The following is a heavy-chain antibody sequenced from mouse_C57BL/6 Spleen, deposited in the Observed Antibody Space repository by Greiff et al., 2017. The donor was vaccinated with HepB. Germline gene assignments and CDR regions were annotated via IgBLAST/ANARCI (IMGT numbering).Heavy chain of an antibody. Sequence: VQLKQSGPELVKPGASVKMSCKASGYTFTDYNMHWVKQSHGKSLEWIGYINPNNGGTSYNQKFKGKATLTVNKSSSTAYMELRSLTSEDSAVYYCARSSRYYYGPYAMDYWGQGTSVTVSS. CDR1: GYTFTDYN. CDR3: ARSSRYYYGPYAMDY. CDR2: INPNNGGT. V-gene: IGHV1-22*01. J-gene: IGHJ4*01. D-gene: IGHD1-1*01.